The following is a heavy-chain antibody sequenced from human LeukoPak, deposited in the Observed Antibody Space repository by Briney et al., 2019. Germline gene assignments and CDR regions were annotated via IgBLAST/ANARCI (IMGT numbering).Heavy chain of an antibody. CDR1: GYTFTSYG. J-gene: IGHJ4*02. CDR2: INTNTGNP. Sequence: EASVKVSCKASGYTFTSYGISWVRQAPGQGLQWMGWINTNTGNPTYAQGFTGRYVFSLDTSVSTAYLQISGLTADDTAVYFCGRDPRLGIRGYTYGYIEYWGQGTLVTVSS. CDR3: GRDPRLGIRGYTYGYIEY. V-gene: IGHV7-4-1*02. D-gene: IGHD5-18*01.